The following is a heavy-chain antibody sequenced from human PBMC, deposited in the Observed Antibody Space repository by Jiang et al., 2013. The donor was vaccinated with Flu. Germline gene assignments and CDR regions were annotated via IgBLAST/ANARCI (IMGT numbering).Heavy chain of an antibody. CDR3: AREPEILPPGRGWFDP. CDR1: GGSISSHY. Sequence: ETLSLTCTVSGGSISSHYWSWIRQPPGKGLEWIGYIYYSGSTNYNPSLKSRVTISVDTSKNQFSLKLSSVTAADTAVYYCAREPEILPPGRGWFDPWGQGTLVTVSS. V-gene: IGHV4-59*11. CDR2: IYYSGST. J-gene: IGHJ5*02. D-gene: IGHD1-26*01.